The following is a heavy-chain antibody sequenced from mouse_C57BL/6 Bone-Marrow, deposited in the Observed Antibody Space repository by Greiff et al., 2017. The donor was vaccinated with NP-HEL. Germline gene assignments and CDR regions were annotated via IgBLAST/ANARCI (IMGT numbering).Heavy chain of an antibody. CDR3: ARRDWDDYYAMDY. CDR1: GYTFTNYW. D-gene: IGHD4-1*01. Sequence: VQLQQSGAELVRPGTSVKMSCKASGYTFTNYWIGWAKQRPGHGLEWIGDIYPGGGYTNYNEKFKGKATLTADKSSSTAYMQFSSLTSEDSAIYYCARRDWDDYYAMDYWGQGTSVTVSS. V-gene: IGHV1-63*01. CDR2: IYPGGGYT. J-gene: IGHJ4*01.